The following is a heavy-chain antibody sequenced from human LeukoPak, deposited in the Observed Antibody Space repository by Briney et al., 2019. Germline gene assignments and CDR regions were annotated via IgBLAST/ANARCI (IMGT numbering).Heavy chain of an antibody. CDR2: VWSDGTNK. J-gene: IGHJ3*02. D-gene: IGHD5-24*01. CDR3: AALEGAFDI. Sequence: GGSLRLSCAASGFTFTNYGMHWVRQAPGKGLEWVVVVWSDGTNKYYADSVKGRFTVSRDNAKNSLYLQMNSLRAEDTAVYYCAALEGAFDIWGQGTMVTVSS. CDR1: GFTFTNYG. V-gene: IGHV3-33*03.